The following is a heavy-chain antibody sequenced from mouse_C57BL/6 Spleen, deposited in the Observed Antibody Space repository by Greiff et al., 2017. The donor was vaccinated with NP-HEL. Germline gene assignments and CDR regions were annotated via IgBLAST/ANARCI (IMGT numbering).Heavy chain of an antibody. V-gene: IGHV1-82*01. CDR1: GYAFSSSW. CDR2: IYPGDGDT. D-gene: IGHD1-1*01. J-gene: IGHJ1*03. CDR3: ARWYYVSSPWYFDV. Sequence: QVQLKQSGPELVKPGASVKISCKASGYAFSSSWMNWVKQRPGKGLEWIGRIYPGDGDTNYNGKFKGKATLTADKSSSTAYMQRSSLTSEDSAVYFCARWYYVSSPWYFDVWGTGTTVTVSS.